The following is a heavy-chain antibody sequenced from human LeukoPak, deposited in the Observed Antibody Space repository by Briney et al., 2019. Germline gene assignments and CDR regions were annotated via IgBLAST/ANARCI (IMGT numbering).Heavy chain of an antibody. Sequence: PSETLSLTCTVSGGSISSYYWSWIRQPPGKGLEWIGYIYYSGSTNYNPSLKSRVTISVDTSKNQFSLKLSSVTAADTAVYYCARQWSFYDSSGYPIYYFDYWGQGTLVTVSS. D-gene: IGHD3-22*01. CDR2: IYYSGST. J-gene: IGHJ4*02. CDR1: GGSISSYY. CDR3: ARQWSFYDSSGYPIYYFDY. V-gene: IGHV4-59*08.